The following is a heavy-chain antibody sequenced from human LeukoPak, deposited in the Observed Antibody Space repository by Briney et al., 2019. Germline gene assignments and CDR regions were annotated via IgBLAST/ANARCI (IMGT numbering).Heavy chain of an antibody. J-gene: IGHJ3*02. CDR1: GYTLTELS. V-gene: IGHV1-24*01. CDR3: ATWPVCSSTSCCPFNCRAFDI. D-gene: IGHD2-2*01. Sequence: ASVKVSCKVSGYTLTELSMHWVRQAPGKGLEWMGGFDPEDGETIYAQKFQGRVTKTEDTSTDTAYMVLSSLRSEDTAVYYCATWPVCSSTSCCPFNCRAFDIWGRGTMVTVSS. CDR2: FDPEDGET.